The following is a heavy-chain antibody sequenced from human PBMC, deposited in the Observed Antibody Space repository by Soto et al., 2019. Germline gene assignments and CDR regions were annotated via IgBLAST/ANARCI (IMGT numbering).Heavy chain of an antibody. D-gene: IGHD4-17*01. Sequence: QVQLVESGGGVVQPGRSLRLSCAASGFTFSSYAMHWVRQAPGKGLEWVAVISYDGSNKYYADSVKGRFTISRDNSKNTLYLQMNSLRAEDTAVYYCARDRGDYAAWFDPWGQGTLVTVSS. V-gene: IGHV3-30-3*01. CDR1: GFTFSSYA. J-gene: IGHJ5*02. CDR3: ARDRGDYAAWFDP. CDR2: ISYDGSNK.